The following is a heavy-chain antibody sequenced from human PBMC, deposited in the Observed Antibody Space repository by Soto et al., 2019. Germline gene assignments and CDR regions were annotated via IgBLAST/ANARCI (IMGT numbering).Heavy chain of an antibody. Sequence: PRGSLRLACASSVFTFSIYSMNWVRQAPGKGLEWLSSISSTSSYIYYADSVKGRFTISRDNAKNSLYLQMNSLRAEDTAVYYCARGAAQFDYWGQGTMVTVSS. D-gene: IGHD6-6*01. CDR1: VFTFSIYS. V-gene: IGHV3-21*01. J-gene: IGHJ4*02. CDR3: ARGAAQFDY. CDR2: ISSTSSYI.